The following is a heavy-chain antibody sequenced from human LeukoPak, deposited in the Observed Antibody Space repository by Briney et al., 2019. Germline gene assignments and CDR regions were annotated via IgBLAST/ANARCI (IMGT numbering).Heavy chain of an antibody. D-gene: IGHD3-10*01. CDR3: ARRVGSSGLRPNLQYYFDY. Sequence: PSETLSLTCAVYGGSFSGYYWSWIRQPPGKGLEWIGEINHSGSTYYNPSLKSRVTISVDTSKNQFSLKLSSVTAADTAVYYCARRVGSSGLRPNLQYYFDYWGQGTLVTVSS. CDR1: GGSFSGYY. J-gene: IGHJ4*02. V-gene: IGHV4-34*01. CDR2: INHSGST.